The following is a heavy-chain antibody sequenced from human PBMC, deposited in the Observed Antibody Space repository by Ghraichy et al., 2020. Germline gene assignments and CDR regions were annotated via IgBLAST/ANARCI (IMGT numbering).Heavy chain of an antibody. V-gene: IGHV3-15*01. CDR1: GFTFSNAW. CDR3: TTGEGGATSFDY. Sequence: SCAASGFTFSNAWMSWVRQAPGKGLEWVGRIKSKTDGGTTDYAAPVKGRFTISRDDSKNTLYLQMNSLKTEDTAVYYCTTGEGGATSFDYWGQGTLVTVSS. CDR2: IKSKTDGGTT. D-gene: IGHD1-26*01. J-gene: IGHJ4*02.